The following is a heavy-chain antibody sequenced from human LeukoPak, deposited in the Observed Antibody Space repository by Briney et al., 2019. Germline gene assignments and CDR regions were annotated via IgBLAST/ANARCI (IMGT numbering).Heavy chain of an antibody. Sequence: GTSVKVSCKASGFTFTSSAVRWVRQARGQRLEWIGWIVVGSGNTNYAQKFQERVTITRDMSTSTAYMELSSLRSEDTAVYYCAAGGWYYYGMDVWGKGTTVTVSS. CDR2: IVVGSGNT. J-gene: IGHJ6*04. D-gene: IGHD6-19*01. V-gene: IGHV1-58*01. CDR3: AAGGWYYYGMDV. CDR1: GFTFTSSA.